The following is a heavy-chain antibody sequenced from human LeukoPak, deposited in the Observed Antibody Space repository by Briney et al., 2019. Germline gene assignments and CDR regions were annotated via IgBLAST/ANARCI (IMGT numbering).Heavy chain of an antibody. CDR3: AREDERGYSGYDPYYYYYMDV. D-gene: IGHD5-12*01. CDR2: INHSGTT. J-gene: IGHJ6*03. CDR1: GGSFSGNY. V-gene: IGHV4-34*01. Sequence: SETLSLTCAVYGGSFSGNYWSWIRQPPGKGLEWIGDINHSGTTNYSPSLKSRVTISVDTSKNQFSLKLSSVTAADTAVYYCAREDERGYSGYDPYYYYYMDVWGKGTTVTVSS.